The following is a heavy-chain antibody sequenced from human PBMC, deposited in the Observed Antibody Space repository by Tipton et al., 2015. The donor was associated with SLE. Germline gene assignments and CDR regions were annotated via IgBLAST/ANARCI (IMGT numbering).Heavy chain of an antibody. Sequence: GLVKPSETLSLTCTVSGGSVSSNYWSWIRQPPGKGLEWIGEIHPSGSTNSNPSLKSRVTISVDKSKNQFSLKLSSVTVADTAVYYCAKDYNHDNADYNWGQGTLVIVSS. CDR3: AKDYNHDNADYN. CDR2: IHPSGST. CDR1: GGSVSSNY. V-gene: IGHV4-59*02. J-gene: IGHJ4*02. D-gene: IGHD4-17*01.